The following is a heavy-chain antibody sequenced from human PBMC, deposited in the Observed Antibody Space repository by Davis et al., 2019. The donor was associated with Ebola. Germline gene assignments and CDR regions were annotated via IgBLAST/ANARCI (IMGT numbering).Heavy chain of an antibody. Sequence: PGGSLRLSCAASGFTFSSYWMSWVRQAPGKGLEWVANIKQDGSEKYYVDSVKGRFTISRDNAKNSLYLQMNSLRAEDTAVYYCARDRWLPLGYYYGMDVWGQGTTVTVSS. CDR2: IKQDGSEK. D-gene: IGHD6-19*01. CDR3: ARDRWLPLGYYYGMDV. J-gene: IGHJ6*02. CDR1: GFTFSSYW. V-gene: IGHV3-7*03.